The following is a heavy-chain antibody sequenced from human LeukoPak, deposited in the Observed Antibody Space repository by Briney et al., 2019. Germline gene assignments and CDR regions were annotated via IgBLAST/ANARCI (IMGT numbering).Heavy chain of an antibody. V-gene: IGHV1-69*13. D-gene: IGHD3-22*01. CDR1: GGTFSSYA. CDR2: IIPIFGTA. Sequence: ASVKVSCKASGGTFSSYAISWARQAPGQGLEWMGGIIPIFGTANYAQKFQGRVTITADESTSTAYMELSSLRSEDTAVYYCARGGYYYDSSGYRPSIDYWGQGTLVTVSS. CDR3: ARGGYYYDSSGYRPSIDY. J-gene: IGHJ4*02.